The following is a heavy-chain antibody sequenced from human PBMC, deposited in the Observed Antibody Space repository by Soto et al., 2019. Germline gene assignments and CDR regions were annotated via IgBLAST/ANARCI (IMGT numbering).Heavy chain of an antibody. V-gene: IGHV3-72*01. J-gene: IGHJ4*02. Sequence: GSLRRSCAASGLIFRNYKMHWVRQAPGKGLVWVSRISTDGSITDYAASVKGRFTISRDASKNSLFLQMNSLQTEDTALYYCTRCITGTTSSDYWGQGTLVTVPS. CDR2: ISTDGSIT. CDR1: GLIFRNYK. D-gene: IGHD1-7*01. CDR3: TRCITGTTSSDY.